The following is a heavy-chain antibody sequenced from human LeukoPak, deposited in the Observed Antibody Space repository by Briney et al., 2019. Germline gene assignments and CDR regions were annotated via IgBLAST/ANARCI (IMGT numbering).Heavy chain of an antibody. Sequence: GGSLRLSCAASGFTFSNYSMNWVRQAPGKGLEWVPLISSSSTYIYYADSVKGRFTISRDNAKNSLYLQMNSLRADDTAVYYCARDRGSYPVDFWGQGTLVTVSS. V-gene: IGHV3-21*01. CDR2: ISSSSTYI. J-gene: IGHJ4*02. CDR3: ARDRGSYPVDF. D-gene: IGHD3-16*02. CDR1: GFTFSNYS.